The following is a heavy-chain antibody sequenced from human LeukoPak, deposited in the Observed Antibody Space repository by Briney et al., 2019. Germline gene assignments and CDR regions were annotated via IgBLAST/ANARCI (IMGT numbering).Heavy chain of an antibody. D-gene: IGHD7-27*01. CDR2: ICHSGRT. CDR1: GFSVSSSYS. Sequence: SQSLSLTCSVSGFSVSSSYSGGWVPQSPGKGLGWIGNICHSGRTHYSPSLKSRATTSIDTAKNQFSLKLSSVTATDTAVYYCARENWGFEYWGQGTLVSLSS. CDR3: ARENWGFEY. J-gene: IGHJ4*02. V-gene: IGHV4-38-2*02.